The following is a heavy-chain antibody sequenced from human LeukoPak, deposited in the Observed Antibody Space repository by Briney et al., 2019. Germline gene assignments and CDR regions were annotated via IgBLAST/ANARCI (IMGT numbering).Heavy chain of an antibody. Sequence: SETLFLTCTVSGGSISSYYWSWIRQPPGKGLEWIGEINHSGSTNYNPSLKSRVTISVDTSKNQFSLKLSSVTAADTAVYYCARGGLYCSSTSCYGAFDIWGQGTMVTVSS. CDR2: INHSGST. D-gene: IGHD2-2*01. J-gene: IGHJ3*02. CDR1: GGSISSYY. V-gene: IGHV4-34*01. CDR3: ARGGLYCSSTSCYGAFDI.